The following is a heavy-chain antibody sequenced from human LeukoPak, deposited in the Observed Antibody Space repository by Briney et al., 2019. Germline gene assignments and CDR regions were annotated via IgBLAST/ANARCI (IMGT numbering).Heavy chain of an antibody. CDR1: GGSISSYY. Sequence: SETLSLTCTVSGGSISSYYWRWVRQPPGKGLEWIGYIYYSGSTNYNPSLKSRVTISVETSKTQFSLKLSSVTAADTAVYYCARVNDYGDSKIDYWGQGTLVTVSS. CDR2: IYYSGST. J-gene: IGHJ4*02. CDR3: ARVNDYGDSKIDY. D-gene: IGHD4-17*01. V-gene: IGHV4-59*01.